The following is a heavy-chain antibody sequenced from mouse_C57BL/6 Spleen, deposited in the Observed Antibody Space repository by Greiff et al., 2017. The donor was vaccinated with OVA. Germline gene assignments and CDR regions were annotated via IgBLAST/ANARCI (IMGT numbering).Heavy chain of an antibody. V-gene: IGHV1-7*01. CDR2: INPSSGYT. CDR3: AREAFTTVVEEFAY. CDR1: GYTFTSYW. D-gene: IGHD1-1*01. J-gene: IGHJ3*01. Sequence: VQLQQSGAELAKPGASVKLSCKASGYTFTSYWMHWVKQRPGQGLEWIGYINPSSGYTKYNQKFKDKATLTADKSSSTAYMQLRSLTYEDSAVYDCAREAFTTVVEEFAYWGQGTLVTVAA.